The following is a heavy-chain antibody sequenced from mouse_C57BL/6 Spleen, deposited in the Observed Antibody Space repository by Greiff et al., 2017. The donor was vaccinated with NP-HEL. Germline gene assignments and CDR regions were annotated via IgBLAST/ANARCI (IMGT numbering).Heavy chain of an antibody. CDR1: GYTFTSYW. Sequence: QVQLKQPGAELVMPGASVKLSCKASGYTFTSYWMHWVKQRPGQGLEWIGEIDPSDSYTNYNQKFKGKSTLTVDKSSSTAYMQLSSLTSEDSAVYYCGTGTDFDYWGQGTTLTVSS. V-gene: IGHV1-69*01. CDR3: GTGTDFDY. J-gene: IGHJ2*01. D-gene: IGHD3-3*01. CDR2: IDPSDSYT.